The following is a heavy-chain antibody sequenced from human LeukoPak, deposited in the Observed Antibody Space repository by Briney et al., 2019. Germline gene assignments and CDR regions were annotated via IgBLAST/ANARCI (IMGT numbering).Heavy chain of an antibody. J-gene: IGHJ4*02. CDR3: ATGSGSESFESLDY. D-gene: IGHD3-10*01. V-gene: IGHV1-24*01. CDR1: GYTLTELS. CDR2: FNPEDGKT. Sequence: ASLNLSCTVSGYTLTELSMHWVHQAPGKGLEWMGGFNPEDGKTIYAHKIQGSVTMTDDTSTDTAYMELSSLRSEDTAVYYCATGSGSESFESLDYWGQGTLVTVSS.